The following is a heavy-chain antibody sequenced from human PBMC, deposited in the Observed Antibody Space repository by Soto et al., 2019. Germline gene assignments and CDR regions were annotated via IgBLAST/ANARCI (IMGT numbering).Heavy chain of an antibody. Sequence: PSETLSLTCTVSGGSISSSSYYWGWIRQPPGKGLEWIGSIYYSGSTYYNPSLESRVTISVDTSKNQFSLKLSSVTAADTAVYYCARLIDIGSGSYYNYYYYYGMDVWGQGTTVTVSS. CDR2: IYYSGST. D-gene: IGHD3-10*01. J-gene: IGHJ6*02. CDR3: ARLIDIGSGSYYNYYYYYGMDV. V-gene: IGHV4-39*01. CDR1: GGSISSSSYY.